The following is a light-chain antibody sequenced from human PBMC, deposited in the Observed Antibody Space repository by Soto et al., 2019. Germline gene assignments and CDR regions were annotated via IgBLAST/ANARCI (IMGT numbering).Light chain of an antibody. J-gene: IGLJ2*01. CDR1: RSNIGSNY. Sequence: QSVLTQPPSASGTPGQRVTISCSGSRSNIGSNYVYWYQQLPGTAPTLLIYRNNQRPSGVPDRFSGSKSGTSASLAISGLRSEDGADYYCAAWDDSLTVVFGGGTKLTVL. V-gene: IGLV1-47*01. CDR3: AAWDDSLTVV. CDR2: RNN.